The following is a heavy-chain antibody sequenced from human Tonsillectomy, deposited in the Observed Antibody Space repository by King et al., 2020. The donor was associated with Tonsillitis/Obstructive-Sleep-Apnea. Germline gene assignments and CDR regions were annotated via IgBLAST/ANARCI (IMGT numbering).Heavy chain of an antibody. V-gene: IGHV3-23*04. CDR3: AKGLYADCSSTSCYTWGFDY. D-gene: IGHD2-2*02. CDR1: GFTFSSYA. CDR2: ISGSGGST. J-gene: IGHJ4*02. Sequence: VQLVESGGGLVQPGGSLRLSCAASGFTFSSYAMSWVRQAPGKGLEWVSAISGSGGSTYYADSVKGRFTISRDNSKNTLYLQMNSLRAEDTAVYYCAKGLYADCSSTSCYTWGFDYWGQGTLVTVSS.